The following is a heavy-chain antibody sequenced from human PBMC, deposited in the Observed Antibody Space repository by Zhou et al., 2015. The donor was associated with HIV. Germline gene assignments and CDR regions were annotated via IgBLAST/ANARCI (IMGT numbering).Heavy chain of an antibody. Sequence: EVQLVESGGGLVQPGGSLRLSCEGSGFTFSDYWMHWVRQAPGKGLVWVSRVNGDGTKTDVAGSVKGRFTVSRDNTKNTLHLQMSSLRAEDTAVYYCVRATGGFYIATQYISYRFDPWGQGTLVTVSS. J-gene: IGHJ5*02. V-gene: IGHV3-74*02. CDR2: VNGDGTKT. CDR1: GFTFSDYW. CDR3: VRATGGFYIATQYISYRFDP. D-gene: IGHD3-16*01.